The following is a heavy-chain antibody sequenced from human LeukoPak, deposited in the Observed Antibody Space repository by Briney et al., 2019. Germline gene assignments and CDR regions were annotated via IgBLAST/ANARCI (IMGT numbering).Heavy chain of an antibody. CDR3: TTWQGSMEAMVRDS. CDR2: FDPEDGET. D-gene: IGHD3-10*01. V-gene: IGHV1-24*01. Sequence: ASVKVSCKVSGCILTELLMHWVRQAPGKGLEWMGGFDPEDGETIYAQKFQGRVTMTEDTSTDTAYMELSSLRPEDTAVYYCTTWQGSMEAMVRDSWGQGTLVTVSS. CDR1: GCILTELL. J-gene: IGHJ4*02.